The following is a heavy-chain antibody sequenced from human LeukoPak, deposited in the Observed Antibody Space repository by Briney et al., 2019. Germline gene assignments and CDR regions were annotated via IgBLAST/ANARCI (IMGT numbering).Heavy chain of an antibody. CDR3: TRQQLDAFDI. CDR2: ISYDENNK. CDR1: GFTFSSYG. V-gene: IGHV3-30*03. Sequence: PGGSLRLSCAASGFTFSSYGMHWVRQAPGKGLEGVAGISYDENNKYYAASVKGRFTISRDNSKNALYLQMNSLRAEDTAVYYCTRQQLDAFDIWGPGTMVTVSS. D-gene: IGHD6-13*01. J-gene: IGHJ3*02.